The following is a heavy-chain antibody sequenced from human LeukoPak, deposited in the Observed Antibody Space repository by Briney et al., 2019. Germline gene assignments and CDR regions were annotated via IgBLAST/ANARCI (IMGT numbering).Heavy chain of an antibody. V-gene: IGHV3-7*01. Sequence: GGSLRLSYAASGSTFSSYWMSWVRQAPGKGLEWVANIKQDGNKKYYVDSVKGRFTISRDNAKNSLYLQMNSLRAEDTAVYYCAELGITMIGGVWGKGTTVTISS. J-gene: IGHJ6*04. CDR2: IKQDGNKK. CDR3: AELGITMIGGV. D-gene: IGHD3-10*02. CDR1: GSTFSSYW.